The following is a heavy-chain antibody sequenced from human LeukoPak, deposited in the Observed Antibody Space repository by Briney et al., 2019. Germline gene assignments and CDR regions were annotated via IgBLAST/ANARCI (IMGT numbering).Heavy chain of an antibody. CDR1: GGSISSYY. CDR3: ARDKDYYDSSGYYYGGAFDI. V-gene: IGHV4-59*01. Sequence: PSETLSLTCTVSGGSISSYYWSWIRQPPGKGLEWIGYIYYSGSTNYNPSLKSRVTISVDTSKNQFSLKLSSVTAADTAVYYCARDKDYYDSSGYYYGGAFDIWGQGTMVTVSS. D-gene: IGHD3-22*01. CDR2: IYYSGST. J-gene: IGHJ3*02.